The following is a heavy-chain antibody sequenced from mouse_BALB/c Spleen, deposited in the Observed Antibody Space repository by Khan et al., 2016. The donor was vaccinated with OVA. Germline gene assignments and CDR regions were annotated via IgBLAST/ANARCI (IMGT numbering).Heavy chain of an antibody. D-gene: IGHD2-3*01. CDR1: GFSFTDYM. V-gene: IGHV1-39*01. CDR2: INPYYGST. J-gene: IGHJ3*01. Sequence: EVQLQQSGPELVKPGASVKISCKTSGFSFTDYMMLWVKQSHGKSLEWIGSINPYYGSTTYNLNFKDKATLSVDKSSNTAYMPLNRLTSEDSPVYYCARSEWLLGLFAYWGQGTPVTVSA. CDR3: ARSEWLLGLFAY.